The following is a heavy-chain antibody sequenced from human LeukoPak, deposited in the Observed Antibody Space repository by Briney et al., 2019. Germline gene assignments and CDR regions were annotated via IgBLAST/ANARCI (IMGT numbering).Heavy chain of an antibody. J-gene: IGHJ3*02. CDR3: ANPSTPDYYDSSGYYRGDAFDI. CDR2: ISGSGGST. Sequence: GGSLRLSCAAPGFTFSSYAMSWVRQAPGKGLEWVSAISGSGGSTYYADSVKGRFTISRDNSKNTLYLQMNSLRAEDTAVYYCANPSTPDYYDSSGYYRGDAFDIWGQGTMVTVSS. D-gene: IGHD3-22*01. V-gene: IGHV3-23*01. CDR1: GFTFSSYA.